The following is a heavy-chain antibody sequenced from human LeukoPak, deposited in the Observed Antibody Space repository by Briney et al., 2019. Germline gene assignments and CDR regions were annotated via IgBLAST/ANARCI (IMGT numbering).Heavy chain of an antibody. V-gene: IGHV3-64D*06. CDR3: VKNLEEKVWAPDI. Sequence: PGGSLRLSCSASGFAFSSYAMHWVRQAPGKGLEYVSAISSNGGSTSYADSVKARFIISRDNSKNTLYLQMSSLRAEDTAVYYCVKNLEEKVWAPDIWGQGTMVIVSS. J-gene: IGHJ3*02. CDR1: GFAFSSYA. CDR2: ISSNGGST. D-gene: IGHD3-16*01.